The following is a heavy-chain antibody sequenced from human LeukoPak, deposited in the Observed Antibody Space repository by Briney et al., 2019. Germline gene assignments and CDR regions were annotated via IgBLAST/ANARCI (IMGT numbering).Heavy chain of an antibody. Sequence: GGSLRLSCSASGFTFSSYAMHWVRQAPGKGLEYVSAISSNGGSTYYADSVKGRFTISRDNSKNTLYLQMSSLRAEDTAVHYCVKDRWYSSGWPTTDYWGQGTLVTVSS. CDR1: GFTFSSYA. D-gene: IGHD6-19*01. CDR3: VKDRWYSSGWPTTDY. V-gene: IGHV3-64D*06. J-gene: IGHJ4*02. CDR2: ISSNGGST.